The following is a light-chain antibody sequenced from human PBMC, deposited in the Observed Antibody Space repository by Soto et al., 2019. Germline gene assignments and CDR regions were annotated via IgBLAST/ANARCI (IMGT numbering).Light chain of an antibody. CDR1: SSDVGSYNR. V-gene: IGLV2-18*02. CDR3: NSYTGSCTYV. CDR2: EVS. Sequence: QSALTQPPSVSGSPGQSVAISCTGTSSDVGSYNRVSWYQQPPGAAPKLMIYEVSNRPSGVPDRFSGSKSGNTASLTISGLQAEDEADYYCNSYTGSCTYVFRTVTKVTVL. J-gene: IGLJ1*01.